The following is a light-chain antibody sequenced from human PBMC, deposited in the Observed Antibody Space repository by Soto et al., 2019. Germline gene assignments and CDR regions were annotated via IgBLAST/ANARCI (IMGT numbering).Light chain of an antibody. CDR3: QSYDSSLSGSV. J-gene: IGLJ3*02. V-gene: IGLV1-40*01. Sequence: QSVPTQPPSVSGAPGQRVTISCNGSSSNIGAGYDVHWYQQLPGTAPKLLIYGNSNRPSGVPDRFSGSKSGTSASLDITGLQAEDEADYYCQSYDSSLSGSVFGGGTKLTVL. CDR2: GNS. CDR1: SSNIGAGYD.